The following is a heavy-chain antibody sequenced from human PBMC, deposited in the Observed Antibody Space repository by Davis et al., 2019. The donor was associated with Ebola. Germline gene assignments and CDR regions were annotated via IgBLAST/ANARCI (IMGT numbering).Heavy chain of an antibody. CDR2: IWYDGSNK. CDR3: ARDHHFITMILSY. Sequence: GESLKISCAASGFTFSSYGMHWVRQAPGKGLEWVAVIWYDGSNKYYADSVKGRFTISRDNSKNTLYLQMNSLRAEDTAVYYCARDHHFITMILSYWGQGTLVTVSS. J-gene: IGHJ4*02. CDR1: GFTFSSYG. D-gene: IGHD3-22*01. V-gene: IGHV3-33*01.